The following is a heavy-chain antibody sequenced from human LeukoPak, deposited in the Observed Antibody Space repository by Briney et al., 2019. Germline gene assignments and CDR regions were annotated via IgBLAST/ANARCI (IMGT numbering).Heavy chain of an antibody. V-gene: IGHV3-7*01. Sequence: GGSLRLSCAASGFMFSSYWMSWVRQAPGKGLEWVANIKQDGSEKYYVDSVKGRFTVSRDNARNSLYLQMNSLRAEDTAVYYCARVKQRLVRLLGRDTTYNYYYYMDVWGKGTTVTVSS. CDR2: IKQDGSEK. CDR1: GFMFSSYW. J-gene: IGHJ6*03. D-gene: IGHD6-13*01. CDR3: ARVKQRLVRLLGRDTTYNYYYYMDV.